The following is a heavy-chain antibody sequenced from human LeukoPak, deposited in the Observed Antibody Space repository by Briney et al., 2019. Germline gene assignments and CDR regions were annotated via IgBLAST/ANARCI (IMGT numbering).Heavy chain of an antibody. CDR3: ATDYGSGSYVSPRDY. V-gene: IGHV3-23*01. CDR1: GFTFSSYA. CDR2: ISGSGGST. Sequence: GGSLRLSCAASGFTFSSYAVSWVRQAPGKGLEWVSAISGSGGSTYYADSVKGRFTISRDNSKNTLYLQMNSLRAEDTAVYYCATDYGSGSYVSPRDYWGQGTLVTVSS. D-gene: IGHD3-10*01. J-gene: IGHJ4*02.